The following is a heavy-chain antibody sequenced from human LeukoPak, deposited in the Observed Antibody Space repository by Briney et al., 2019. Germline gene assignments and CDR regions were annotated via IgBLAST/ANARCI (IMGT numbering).Heavy chain of an antibody. Sequence: SETLSLTCTVSGGSISSSSYYWGWIRQPPGKGLEWIGSIYYSGSTYYNPSLKSRVTISVDTSKNQFSLKLSSVTAADTAVYYCARARIMITFGGVIVIGRFDYWGQGTLVTVSS. D-gene: IGHD3-16*02. J-gene: IGHJ4*02. CDR1: GGSISSSSYY. CDR3: ARARIMITFGGVIVIGRFDY. V-gene: IGHV4-39*07. CDR2: IYYSGST.